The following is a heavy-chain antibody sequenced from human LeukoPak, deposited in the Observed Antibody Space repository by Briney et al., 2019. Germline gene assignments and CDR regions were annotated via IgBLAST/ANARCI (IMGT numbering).Heavy chain of an antibody. D-gene: IGHD6-13*01. CDR3: ATIAAAGDFNYYYYYGMDV. J-gene: IGHJ6*02. Sequence: PGGSLRLSCAASGFTFSSYSMHWVRQAPGKGLEWVAVISYDGSNKYYADSVKGRFTISRDNSKNTLYLQMNSLRAEDTAVYYCATIAAAGDFNYYYYYGMDVWGQGTTVTVSS. CDR1: GFTFSSYS. V-gene: IGHV3-30*03. CDR2: ISYDGSNK.